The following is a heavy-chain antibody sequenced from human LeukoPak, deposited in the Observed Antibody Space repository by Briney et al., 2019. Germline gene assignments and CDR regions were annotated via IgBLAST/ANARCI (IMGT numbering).Heavy chain of an antibody. CDR3: ATFPYYFDSSGSYYFDF. V-gene: IGHV3-30*02. D-gene: IGHD3-22*01. CDR2: IRYDGTNK. J-gene: IGHJ4*02. CDR1: GFIFSDYC. Sequence: GGSLRLSCVASGFIFSDYCMDWGSQAPPKGLEWGAFIRYDGTNKYYADSVKGRFTISRDNSKNTLYLQMNSLRAEDTAVFYCATFPYYFDSSGSYYFDFWGQGTLVTVSS.